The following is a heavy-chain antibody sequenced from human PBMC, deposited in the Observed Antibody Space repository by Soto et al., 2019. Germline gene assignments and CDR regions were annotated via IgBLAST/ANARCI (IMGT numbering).Heavy chain of an antibody. CDR2: ITSGGTTT. Sequence: EVQLVESGGGLVQPGGSLRLSCAASGFTFSTYTMNWVRQAPGKGLEWISCITSGGTTTYYADPVKGRFTISRDNARNSLYLQMNSLRDEDTAVYYCARDGGFSGYDLDYWGQGTLVAVSS. CDR1: GFTFSTYT. CDR3: ARDGGFSGYDLDY. D-gene: IGHD5-12*01. J-gene: IGHJ4*02. V-gene: IGHV3-48*02.